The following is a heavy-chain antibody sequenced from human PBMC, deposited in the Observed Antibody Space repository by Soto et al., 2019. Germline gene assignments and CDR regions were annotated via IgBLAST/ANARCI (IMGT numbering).Heavy chain of an antibody. Sequence: QVQLVESGGGVVQPGRSLRLSCAASGFTFSLYGVHWVRQAPGKGLEWVAVISSDGSNKYYADSVKGRFTISRDNSRNTLYLQMSSVRADDTALYDCARAGAYDDGSGSYYQSSDYIDSWGQGTLVTVSS. D-gene: IGHD3-10*01. V-gene: IGHV3-30-3*01. CDR2: ISSDGSNK. CDR3: ARAGAYDDGSGSYYQSSDYIDS. CDR1: GFTFSLYG. J-gene: IGHJ4*02.